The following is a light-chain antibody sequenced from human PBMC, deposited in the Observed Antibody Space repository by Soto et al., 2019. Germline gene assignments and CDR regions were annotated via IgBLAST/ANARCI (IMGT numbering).Light chain of an antibody. CDR2: RAS. Sequence: EIVLTQSPGTLSLSPGERATLSCRASQSVSSDYLAWYQQKPGQTPKVLIYRASSRATGIPDRFSGSGSGTDFTLTIIRLEPEDFAVYYCQKYGSSPLTFGGGTKVEIK. V-gene: IGKV3-20*01. CDR1: QSVSSDY. CDR3: QKYGSSPLT. J-gene: IGKJ4*01.